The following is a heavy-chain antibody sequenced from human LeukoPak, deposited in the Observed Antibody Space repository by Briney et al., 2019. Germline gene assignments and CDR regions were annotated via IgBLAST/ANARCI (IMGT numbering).Heavy chain of an antibody. J-gene: IGHJ5*02. V-gene: IGHV3-30*02. Sequence: GGSLRLSCAASGFTFSNAWMSWVRQAPGKGLEWVAFIRYDGSNKYYADSVKGRFTISRDNSKNTLYLQMNSLRAEDTAVYYCAKEFRVTTKQGPFDPWGQGTLVTVSS. CDR1: GFTFSNAW. D-gene: IGHD4-17*01. CDR3: AKEFRVTTKQGPFDP. CDR2: IRYDGSNK.